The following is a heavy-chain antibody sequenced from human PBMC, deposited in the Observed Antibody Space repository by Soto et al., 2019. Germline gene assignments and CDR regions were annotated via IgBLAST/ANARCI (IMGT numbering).Heavy chain of an antibody. CDR3: ARGGGGYSYGYDYYYYYMDV. Sequence: SETLSLTCTVSGGSISSYYWSWIRQPPGKGLEWIGYIYYSGSTNYNPSLKSRVTISVDTSKNQFSLKLSSVTAADTAVYYCARGGGGYSYGYDYYYYYMDVWGKGTTVTVSS. J-gene: IGHJ6*03. D-gene: IGHD5-18*01. CDR2: IYYSGST. CDR1: GGSISSYY. V-gene: IGHV4-59*01.